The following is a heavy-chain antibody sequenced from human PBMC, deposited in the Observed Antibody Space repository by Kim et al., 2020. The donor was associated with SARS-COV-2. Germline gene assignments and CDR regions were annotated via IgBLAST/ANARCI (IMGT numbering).Heavy chain of an antibody. CDR3: AGAYSGNPYHFDY. Sequence: ASVKVSCKASEYTFTTFYIHWVRQAPGQGLEWMAIIYPSGGTTRYAQKFQGRVTVTRDTSTRTVYVELSSLRSEDTGLYYCAGAYSGNPYHFDYWGQGALVTVSS. D-gene: IGHD1-26*01. V-gene: IGHV1-46*01. CDR1: EYTFTTFY. J-gene: IGHJ4*02. CDR2: IYPSGGTT.